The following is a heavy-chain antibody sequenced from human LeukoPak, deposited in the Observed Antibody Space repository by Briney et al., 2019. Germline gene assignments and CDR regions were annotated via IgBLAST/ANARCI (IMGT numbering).Heavy chain of an antibody. Sequence: GRSLRLSCAASGFTFSSYAMHWVRQAPGKGLEWVAVISYDGSNKYYADSVKGRFTISRDNSKNTLYLQMNSLRAEDTAVYYCAKGEYSGYPWGQGTLVTVSS. D-gene: IGHD5-12*01. J-gene: IGHJ5*02. V-gene: IGHV3-30*04. CDR1: GFTFSSYA. CDR2: ISYDGSNK. CDR3: AKGEYSGYP.